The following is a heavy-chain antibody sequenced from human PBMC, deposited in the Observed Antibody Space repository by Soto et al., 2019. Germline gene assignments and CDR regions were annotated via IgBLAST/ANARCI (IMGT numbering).Heavy chain of an antibody. J-gene: IGHJ5*02. Sequence: QEQVVESGGGVVQPVRSLRLSCAASGFTFSTHAMHWVRQAPGRGLEWVAIISYDGTTKDYADSVKGRFTISRDNSKNAVYLQMTSLRSEDTALYYCARDWRTAGTTGWFDPFGQGTLVTVSS. CDR1: GFTFSTHA. V-gene: IGHV3-30-3*01. CDR2: ISYDGTTK. D-gene: IGHD6-13*01. CDR3: ARDWRTAGTTGWFDP.